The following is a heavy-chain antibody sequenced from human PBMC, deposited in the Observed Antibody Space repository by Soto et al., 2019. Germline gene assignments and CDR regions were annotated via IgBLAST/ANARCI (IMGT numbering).Heavy chain of an antibody. CDR1: GGAFNGYY. D-gene: IGHD3-10*01. CDR2: INHSGSV. J-gene: IGHJ4*02. CDR3: ARAGAALVRGSIGGFDY. V-gene: IGHV4-34*02. Sequence: QVHLQQWGAGLLKPSQTLSLSCVVDGGAFNGYYWTWILQPPGKGLEWIGEINHSGSVDYNPSLKSRVAISIDTSKKQFSLTLTSVTAADTAVYYCARAGAALVRGSIGGFDYWGQGSLVTVSS.